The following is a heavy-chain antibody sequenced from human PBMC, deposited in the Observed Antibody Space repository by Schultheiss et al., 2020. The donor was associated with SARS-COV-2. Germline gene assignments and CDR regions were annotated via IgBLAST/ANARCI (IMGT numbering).Heavy chain of an antibody. V-gene: IGHV4-39*02. CDR2: IYYSGST. CDR3: ARDRRADYGDYYYYGMDV. D-gene: IGHD4-17*01. CDR1: GGSISSYY. Sequence: GSLRLSCTVSGGSISSYYWGWIRQPPGKGLEWIGSIYYSGSTYYNPSLKSRVTISLDTSKNQFSLKLSSVTAADTAVYYCARDRRADYGDYYYYGMDVWGQGTTVTVSS. J-gene: IGHJ6*02.